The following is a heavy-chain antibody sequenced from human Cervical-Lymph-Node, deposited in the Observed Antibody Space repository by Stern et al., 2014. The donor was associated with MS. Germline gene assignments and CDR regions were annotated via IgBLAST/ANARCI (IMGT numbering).Heavy chain of an antibody. V-gene: IGHV4-39*01. J-gene: IGHJ4*02. Sequence: QVQLQESGPGLVKPSETLSLTCAVSGDSISSYTHYWAWIRQPPGKGLEWIGSVYYSGATYYNPSLKSPAPISVDTSKNPFSLGLNSVTAADTAVYYCAKHACTGAACPFDLWGQGTLVTVSS. D-gene: IGHD2-8*02. CDR2: VYYSGAT. CDR3: AKHACTGAACPFDL. CDR1: GDSISSYTHY.